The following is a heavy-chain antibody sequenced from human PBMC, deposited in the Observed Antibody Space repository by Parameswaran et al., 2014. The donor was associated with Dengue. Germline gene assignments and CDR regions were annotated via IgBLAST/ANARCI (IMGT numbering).Heavy chain of an antibody. V-gene: IGHV4-31*02. Sequence: VRQAPGKGLEWIGYIYYSGSTYYNPSLKSRVTISVDTSKNQFSLKLSSVTAADTAVYYCARVCSSTSCYAYYYYGMDVWGQGTTVTVSS. D-gene: IGHD2-2*01. J-gene: IGHJ6*02. CDR2: IYYSGST. CDR3: ARVCSSTSCYAYYYYGMDV.